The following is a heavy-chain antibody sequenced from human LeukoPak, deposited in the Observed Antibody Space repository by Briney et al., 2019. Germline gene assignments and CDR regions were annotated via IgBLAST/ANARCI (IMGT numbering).Heavy chain of an antibody. CDR3: AHSKRLTISGVVRSPPSNYVYY. D-gene: IGHD3-3*01. CDR1: GFSLSTSGVG. Sequence: SGPTLVNPTQTLTLTCTFSGFSLSTSGVGVGWIRQPPGKALEWLALIYWDDDKRYSPSLKCRLTITKDTSKNQVVLTMTNMDPVDTATLYCAHSKRLTISGVVRSPPSNYVYYWGQGTLVTVSS. V-gene: IGHV2-5*02. J-gene: IGHJ4*02. CDR2: IYWDDDK.